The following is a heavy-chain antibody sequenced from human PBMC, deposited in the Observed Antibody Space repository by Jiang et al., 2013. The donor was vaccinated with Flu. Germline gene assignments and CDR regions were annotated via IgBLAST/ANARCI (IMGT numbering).Heavy chain of an antibody. CDR3: ARGLAYCGGDCPYYFDY. D-gene: IGHD2-21*02. CDR2: INHSGST. V-gene: IGHV4-34*01. J-gene: IGHJ4*02. Sequence: LLKPSETLSLTCAVYGGSFSGYYWSWIRQPPGKGLEWIGEINHSGSTNYNPSLKSRVTISVDTSKNQFSLKLSSVTAADTAVYYCARGLAYCGGDCPYYFDYWGQGTPGHRLL. CDR1: GGSFSGYY.